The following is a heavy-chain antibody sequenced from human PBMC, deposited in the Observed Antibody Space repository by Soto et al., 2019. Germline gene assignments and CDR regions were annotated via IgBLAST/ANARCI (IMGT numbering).Heavy chain of an antibody. CDR1: GFTFSSYA. CDR2: ISGSGGST. Sequence: PGGSLRLSCAASGFTFSSYAMSWVRQAPGKGLEWVSAISGSGGSTYYADSVKGRFTISRDNSKNTLYLQMNSLRAEDTAVYYCAKDQPCSGGSCYRDYYYYGMDVWGHGTTVPVS. D-gene: IGHD2-15*01. V-gene: IGHV3-23*01. CDR3: AKDQPCSGGSCYRDYYYYGMDV. J-gene: IGHJ6*02.